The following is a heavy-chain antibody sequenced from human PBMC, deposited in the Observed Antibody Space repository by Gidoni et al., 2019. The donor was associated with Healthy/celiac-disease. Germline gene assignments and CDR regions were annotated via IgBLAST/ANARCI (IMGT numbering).Heavy chain of an antibody. D-gene: IGHD2-15*01. CDR3: ARGGADIPSGRNYYYYGMDV. V-gene: IGHV4-59*01. J-gene: IGHJ6*02. CDR1: GGSIGSYY. CDR2: IFSGWST. Sequence: QVQLQGSGPGLVKPSETLAITCTVAGGSIGSYYWSWIRQPPGQGLEWVWYIFSGWSTNYNPFLTSRVTISADTSKIQFSLQLRSVTAADPALYYCARGGADIPSGRNYYYYGMDVWGQGTTVTVSS.